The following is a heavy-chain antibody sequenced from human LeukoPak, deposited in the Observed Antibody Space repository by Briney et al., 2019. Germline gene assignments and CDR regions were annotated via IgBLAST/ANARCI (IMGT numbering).Heavy chain of an antibody. V-gene: IGHV4-59*01. CDR3: AREGIFEVAHWLDY. CDR2: IYYSGST. Sequence: SETLSLTCTVSGGSISSYYWSWIRQPPGKGLEWIGYIYYSGSTNYNPSLKSRVTISVDTSKNQFSLKLSSVTAADTAVYYCAREGIFEVAHWLDYWGQGTLVTVSS. D-gene: IGHD3-3*01. J-gene: IGHJ4*02. CDR1: GGSISSYY.